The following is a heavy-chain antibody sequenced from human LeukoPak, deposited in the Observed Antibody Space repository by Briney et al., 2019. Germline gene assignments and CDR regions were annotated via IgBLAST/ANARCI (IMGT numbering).Heavy chain of an antibody. V-gene: IGHV4-61*01. J-gene: IGHJ4*02. Sequence: SETLSLTCTVSGGSISSSSYYWSWIRQPPGKGLEWIGYIYYRGSTNYNPSLKSRVTFSVDTSKNQFSLKLNSVTAADTAVYYCARGGDYGDLRYFDYWGQGTLVTVSS. CDR3: ARGGDYGDLRYFDY. CDR1: GGSISSSSYY. CDR2: IYYRGST. D-gene: IGHD4-17*01.